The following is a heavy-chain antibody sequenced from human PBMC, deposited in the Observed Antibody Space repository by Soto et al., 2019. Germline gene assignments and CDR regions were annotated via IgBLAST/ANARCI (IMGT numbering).Heavy chain of an antibody. V-gene: IGHV3-23*01. CDR1: GFTFSSYA. CDR2: ISGSGGST. J-gene: IGHJ4*02. D-gene: IGHD3-3*01. CDR3: AKRPYHYDFWSGYYLDY. Sequence: GGSLRLSCAASGFTFSSYAMSWVRQAPGKGLEWVSAISGSGGSTYYADSVKGRFTISRDNSKNTLYLQMNSLRAEDTAVYYCAKRPYHYDFWSGYYLDYWGQGTLVTVSS.